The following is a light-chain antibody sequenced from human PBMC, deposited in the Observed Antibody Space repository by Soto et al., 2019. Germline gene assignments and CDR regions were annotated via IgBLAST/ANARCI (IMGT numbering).Light chain of an antibody. V-gene: IGLV1-44*01. J-gene: IGLJ2*01. CDR1: SSNIGGNT. Sequence: QSVLTQPPSASGTPGQRVTISCSGSSSNIGGNTVSWYQQLPGMAPKLLIHSNDQRPSGVPDRFSGSKSGTSASLAISGLQSEDEADYYCAAWVDSLNGPVFGGGTKLTVL. CDR3: AAWVDSLNGPV. CDR2: SND.